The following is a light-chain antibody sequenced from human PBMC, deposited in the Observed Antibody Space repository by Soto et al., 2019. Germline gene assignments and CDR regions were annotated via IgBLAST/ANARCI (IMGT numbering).Light chain of an antibody. J-gene: IGKJ4*01. Sequence: EIVLTQSPATLSLSPGERATLSCRASQSVSSYLAWYQQKPGQAPRLLIYDASNRATGIPARFSGSGSGTEFTLTINSLQSEDCATYYCQQYHTCPVTFGGGTKVEIK. CDR2: DAS. CDR3: QQYHTCPVT. CDR1: QSVSSY. V-gene: IGKV3-11*01.